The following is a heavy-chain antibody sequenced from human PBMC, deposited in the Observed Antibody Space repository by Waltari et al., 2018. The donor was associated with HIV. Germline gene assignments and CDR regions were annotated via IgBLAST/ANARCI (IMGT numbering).Heavy chain of an antibody. Sequence: EVQLVESGVGLVQPGGSLRLSCAVSGFTFRSSWMSWVRQAPGKGREWVAKIEQDGSEKYYVDSVKGRFTISRDNAKNSLYLQMNSLRAEDTAVYYCARDVGYSYGYVSDYWGQGTLVTVSS. D-gene: IGHD5-18*01. CDR1: GFTFRSSW. V-gene: IGHV3-7*01. CDR3: ARDVGYSYGYVSDY. J-gene: IGHJ4*02. CDR2: IEQDGSEK.